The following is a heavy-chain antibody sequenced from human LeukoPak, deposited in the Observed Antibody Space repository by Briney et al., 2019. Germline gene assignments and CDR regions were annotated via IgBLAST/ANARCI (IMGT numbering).Heavy chain of an antibody. D-gene: IGHD1-1*01. J-gene: IGHJ4*02. CDR3: ARDHTGNGHFDY. V-gene: IGHV4-31*03. Sequence: SQTLSLTCTVSGDSIIRGGYHWSWIRQHPGKGLEWIGHIYNSGSPFYNTSLKSRVTISVDTSKNQFPLKLSSVTAADTAVYFCARDHTGNGHFDYWGQGTLITVSS. CDR1: GDSIIRGGYH. CDR2: IYNSGSP.